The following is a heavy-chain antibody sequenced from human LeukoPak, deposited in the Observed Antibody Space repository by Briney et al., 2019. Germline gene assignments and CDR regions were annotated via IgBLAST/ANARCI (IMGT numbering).Heavy chain of an antibody. V-gene: IGHV3-7*01. CDR1: GFTFSSYW. CDR3: AREAGTADY. Sequence: GGSLRLPCAVSGFTFSSYWMSWVRQAPGKGLEWVANIKQDGSEKYYVDSVKGRFAISRDNAKNSLYLQMNSLRAEDTAVYYCAREAGTADYWGQGTLVTVSS. CDR2: IKQDGSEK. J-gene: IGHJ4*02. D-gene: IGHD6-13*01.